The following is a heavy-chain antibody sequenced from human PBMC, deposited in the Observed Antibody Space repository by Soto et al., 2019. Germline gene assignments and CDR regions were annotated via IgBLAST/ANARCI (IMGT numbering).Heavy chain of an antibody. CDR1: GFTFSDYY. D-gene: IGHD5-18*01. CDR3: AREVDTAMVQTFDP. CDR2: ISSSGSTI. V-gene: IGHV3-11*01. J-gene: IGHJ5*02. Sequence: GGSLRLSCAASGFTFSDYYMSWIRQAPGKGLEWVSYISSSGSTIYYADSVKGRFTISRDNAKNSLYLQMNSLRAEDTAVYYCAREVDTAMVQTFDPWGQGTLVTVSS.